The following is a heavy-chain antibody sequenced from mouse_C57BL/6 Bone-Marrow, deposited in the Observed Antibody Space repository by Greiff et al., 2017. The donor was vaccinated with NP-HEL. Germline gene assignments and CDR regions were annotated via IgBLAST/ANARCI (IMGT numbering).Heavy chain of an antibody. J-gene: IGHJ1*03. V-gene: IGHV1-64*01. CDR3: ARGGLLWLRRAVFWYFDV. Sequence: QVQLQQPGAELVKPGASVKLSCKASGYTFTSYWMHWVKQRPGQGLEWIGMIHPNSGSTNYNEKFKSKATLTVDKSSSTAYMQLSSLTSEDSAVYYCARGGLLWLRRAVFWYFDVWGTGTTVTVSS. CDR1: GYTFTSYW. D-gene: IGHD2-2*01. CDR2: IHPNSGST.